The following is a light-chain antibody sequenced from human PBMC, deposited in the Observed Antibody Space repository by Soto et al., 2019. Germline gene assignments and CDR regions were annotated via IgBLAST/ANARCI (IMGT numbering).Light chain of an antibody. J-gene: IGKJ1*01. V-gene: IGKV3-20*01. CDR2: DAS. Sequence: EIVLTQSPATLSVSPGERATLSCRASQSVSGDLAWYHHKPGQAPRLLIYDASSRATGIPDRFSGTGSGTDFTLTISRLEPEDFAVYYCQQYDRSPKTFGQGTKVEIK. CDR1: QSVSGD. CDR3: QQYDRSPKT.